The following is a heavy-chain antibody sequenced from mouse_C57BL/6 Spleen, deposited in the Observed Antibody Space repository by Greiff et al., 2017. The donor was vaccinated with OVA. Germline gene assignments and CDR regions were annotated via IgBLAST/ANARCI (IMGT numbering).Heavy chain of an antibody. Sequence: QVQLQQPGAELVKPGASVKLSCKASGYTFTSYWMQWVKQRPGQGLEWIGEIDPSDSYTNYNQKFKGKATLTVDTSSSTAYMQLSSLTSEDSAVYYCARNDVGAMDYWGQGTSVTVSS. D-gene: IGHD2-12*01. J-gene: IGHJ4*01. CDR3: ARNDVGAMDY. CDR2: IDPSDSYT. V-gene: IGHV1-50*01. CDR1: GYTFTSYW.